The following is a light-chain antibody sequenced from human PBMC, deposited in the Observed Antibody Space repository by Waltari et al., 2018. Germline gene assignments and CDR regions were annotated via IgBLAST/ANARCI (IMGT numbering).Light chain of an antibody. CDR3: QETYTPPWT. CDR1: QSVSTH. Sequence: DIQMTQSPLSLSGSVGDRVTVTCRASQSVSTHLNWYQHKPGKAPELLVYSASFLETGVPSRFSAGGSGTDFNFTITAVQPEDFATYYCQETYTPPWTFGPGTRLEIK. V-gene: IGKV1-39*01. J-gene: IGKJ1*01. CDR2: SAS.